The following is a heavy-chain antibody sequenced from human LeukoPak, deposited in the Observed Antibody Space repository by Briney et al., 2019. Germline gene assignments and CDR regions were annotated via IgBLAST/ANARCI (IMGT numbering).Heavy chain of an antibody. Sequence: SETLSLTCTVSGGSISSSRYYWGWVRQPPGKGLEWIANIYYSGSTYYNPSLKSRVTISVDTSKNQFSLKLSSVTAADTAVYYCARDSSSSYAFDIWGQGTMVTVSS. J-gene: IGHJ3*02. CDR3: ARDSSSSYAFDI. V-gene: IGHV4-39*07. D-gene: IGHD6-6*01. CDR1: GGSISSSRYY. CDR2: IYYSGST.